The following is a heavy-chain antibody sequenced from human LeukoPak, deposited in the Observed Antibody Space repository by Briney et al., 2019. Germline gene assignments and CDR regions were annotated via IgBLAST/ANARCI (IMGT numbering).Heavy chain of an antibody. CDR1: GFTLSDYY. D-gene: IGHD3-22*01. V-gene: IGHV3-11*01. Sequence: GGSLRLSCAASGFTLSDYYMSWIRQAPGKGLEWVSYISSGSSIYYADPVKGRFTISRDNAKNSLYLQMNSLRAEDTAVYHCARAAVVTSPFDYWGQGTLVTVSS. CDR2: ISSGSSI. CDR3: ARAAVVTSPFDY. J-gene: IGHJ4*02.